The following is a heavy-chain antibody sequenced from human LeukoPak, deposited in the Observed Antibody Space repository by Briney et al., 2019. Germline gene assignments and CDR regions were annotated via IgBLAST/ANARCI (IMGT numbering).Heavy chain of an antibody. CDR3: ARASGPFDY. V-gene: IGHV3-33*01. Sequence: GGSLRLSCAASGFTFSIYGMHWVRQAPGKGLEWVAVIWNDGSNKYYADSVKGRFTISRDNFKKTLYLQMNSLRAEDTAVYSCARASGPFDYWGQGTLVTVSS. CDR2: IWNDGSNK. CDR1: GFTFSIYG. J-gene: IGHJ4*02. D-gene: IGHD3-10*01.